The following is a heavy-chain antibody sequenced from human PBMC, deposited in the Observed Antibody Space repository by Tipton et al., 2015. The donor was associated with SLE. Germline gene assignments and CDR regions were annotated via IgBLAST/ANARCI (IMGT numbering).Heavy chain of an antibody. D-gene: IGHD2-2*01. J-gene: IGHJ4*02. Sequence: SLRLSCAASGFTFSSYGMHWVRQAPGKGLEWVAVISYDGTYKYYADSVKGRLTISRDNSKNTLYLQMNSLRAEDTAVYYCATMCSSTSCLWGFDYWGQGTLVTVSS. CDR3: ATMCSSTSCLWGFDY. CDR2: ISYDGTYK. V-gene: IGHV3-30*03. CDR1: GFTFSSYG.